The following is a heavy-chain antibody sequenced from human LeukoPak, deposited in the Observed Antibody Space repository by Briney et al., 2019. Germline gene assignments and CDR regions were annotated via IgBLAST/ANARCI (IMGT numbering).Heavy chain of an antibody. D-gene: IGHD6-13*01. CDR3: ARVPGGGSSSWYADP. CDR1: GGSFSGYY. Sequence: SETLSLTCAVYGGSFSGYYWSWIRQPPGRGLEWIGEINHSGSTNYNPSLKSRVTISVDTSKNQFSLKLSSVTAADTAVYYCARVPGGGSSSWYADPWGQGTLVTVSS. J-gene: IGHJ5*02. CDR2: INHSGST. V-gene: IGHV4-34*01.